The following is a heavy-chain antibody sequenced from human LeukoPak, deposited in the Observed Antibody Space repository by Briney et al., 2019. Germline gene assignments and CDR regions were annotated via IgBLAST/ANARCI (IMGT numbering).Heavy chain of an antibody. J-gene: IGHJ4*02. CDR3: AKVTRYDILTGYYIDY. Sequence: PGGSLRLSCAASGFTFSSYAMSWVRQAPGKGLEWVSAISGSGGSTYYADPVKGRFTISRDNSKNTLYLQMNSLRAEDTAVYYCAKVTRYDILTGYYIDYWGQGTLVTVSS. CDR1: GFTFSSYA. D-gene: IGHD3-9*01. CDR2: ISGSGGST. V-gene: IGHV3-23*01.